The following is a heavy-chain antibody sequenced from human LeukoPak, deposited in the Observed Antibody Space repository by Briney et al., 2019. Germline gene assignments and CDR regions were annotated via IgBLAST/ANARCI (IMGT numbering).Heavy chain of an antibody. J-gene: IGHJ4*02. CDR1: GFTFSTSR. CDR3: AREGGFCFGDTCRFFDF. Sequence: PGGSLRLSCAASGFTFSTSRLNWVRQAPGKGLEWVSSISSSRSYIYYADSVKGRFTISRDNAKNSLYLQMNSLGAEDTAVYYCAREGGFCFGDTCRFFDFWGQETLVTVSS. CDR2: ISSSRSYI. V-gene: IGHV3-21*01. D-gene: IGHD2-15*01.